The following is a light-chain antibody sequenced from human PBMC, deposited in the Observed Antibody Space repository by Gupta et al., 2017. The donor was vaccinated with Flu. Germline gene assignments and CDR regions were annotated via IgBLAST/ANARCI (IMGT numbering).Light chain of an antibody. J-gene: IGKJ1*01. Sequence: EIVLTQSPGTLSLSPGERATLSCRATQRIRSNFLAWYQQKPGQAPRLLIYGASNRATGISDRFSGSGSGADFTLTISRLEPEDFAVYYCQQYGGSPWTFGQGTKVEI. CDR2: GAS. CDR3: QQYGGSPWT. V-gene: IGKV3-20*01. CDR1: QRIRSNF.